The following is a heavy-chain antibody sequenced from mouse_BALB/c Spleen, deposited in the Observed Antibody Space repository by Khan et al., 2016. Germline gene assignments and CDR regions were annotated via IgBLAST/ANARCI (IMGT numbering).Heavy chain of an antibody. V-gene: IGHV1-4*02. CDR2: VNPSSGFT. CDR1: GYTLPWYT. CDR3: AREQTYYFFPY. D-gene: IGHD1-1*01. J-gene: IGHJ3*01. Sequence: QVRLQQSAAELARPGASVKMSCKASGYTLPWYTMHWVRQRPGQGLEWIGKVNPSSGFTEYNQKFKDRTTLTADKSSSTVYMQLSSLTSEDSAVYYCAREQTYYFFPYWGQGTLVSVSA.